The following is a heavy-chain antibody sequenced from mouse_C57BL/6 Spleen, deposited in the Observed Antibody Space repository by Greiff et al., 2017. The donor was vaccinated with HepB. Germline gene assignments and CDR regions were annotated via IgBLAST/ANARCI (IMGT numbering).Heavy chain of an antibody. CDR3: AREGQLRLQGAMDY. Sequence: QVQLQQSGPELVKPGASVKISCKASGYAFSSSWMNWVKQRPGKGLEWIGRIYPGDGDTNYNGKFKGKATPTADKSSSTAYMQLSSLTSEDSAVYFCAREGQLRLQGAMDYWGQGTSVTVSS. CDR1: GYAFSSSW. CDR2: IYPGDGDT. D-gene: IGHD3-2*02. J-gene: IGHJ4*01. V-gene: IGHV1-82*01.